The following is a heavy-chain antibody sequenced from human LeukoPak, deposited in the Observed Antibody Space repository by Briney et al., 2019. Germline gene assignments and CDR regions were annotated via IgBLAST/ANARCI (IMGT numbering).Heavy chain of an antibody. CDR2: IYTSGST. J-gene: IGHJ5*02. Sequence: NPSETLSLTCTVSGGSISSYYWSWIRQPAGKGLEWIGRIYTSGSTNYNPSLKSQVTMSVDTSKNQFSLKLSSVTAADTAVYYCARRKPTSGAQYWFDPWGQGTLVTVSS. CDR3: ARRKPTSGAQYWFDP. V-gene: IGHV4-4*07. CDR1: GGSISSYY. D-gene: IGHD3-10*01.